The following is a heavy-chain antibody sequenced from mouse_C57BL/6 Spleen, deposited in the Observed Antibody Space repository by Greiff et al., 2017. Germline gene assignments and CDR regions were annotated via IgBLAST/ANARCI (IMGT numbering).Heavy chain of an antibody. V-gene: IGHV1-76*01. Sequence: VQLQQSGAELVRPGASVKLSCKASGYTFTDYYINWVKQRPGQGLEWIARIYPGSGNTYYNEKFKGKATLTAEKSSSTAYMQLSSLTSEDSAVYFCAREETAQATIAYWGQGTLVTVSA. D-gene: IGHD3-2*02. J-gene: IGHJ3*01. CDR2: IYPGSGNT. CDR1: GYTFTDYY. CDR3: AREETAQATIAY.